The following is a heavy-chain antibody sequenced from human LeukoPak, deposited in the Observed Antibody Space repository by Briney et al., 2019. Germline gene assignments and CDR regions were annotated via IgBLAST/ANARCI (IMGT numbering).Heavy chain of an antibody. D-gene: IGHD2-21*01. J-gene: IGHJ5*02. CDR1: GFTFSNYS. Sequence: GGSLRLSCAASGFTFSNYSMNWVRQAPGKGLEWVSSISSSSSYIYYADSVKGRFTISRDNAKNSLYLQMNSLRAEDTAVYYCARDLSDGDFNWFDPWGQGTLVTVSS. V-gene: IGHV3-21*01. CDR3: ARDLSDGDFNWFDP. CDR2: ISSSSSYI.